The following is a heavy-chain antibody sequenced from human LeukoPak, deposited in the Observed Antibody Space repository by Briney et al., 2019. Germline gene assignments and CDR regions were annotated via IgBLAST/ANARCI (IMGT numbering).Heavy chain of an antibody. CDR2: IDHRGTA. CDR1: GASYNAYY. D-gene: IGHD3-3*01. V-gene: IGHV4-34*01. CDR3: AVGITILGVAASFDS. J-gene: IGHJ4*02. Sequence: SETLSLTCAVCGASYNAYYWSWIRQPPGKGLEWIGDIDHRGTATYNPSLKSRLSISADASKNQFSLKLNSVTDADTAVYYCAVGITILGVAASFDSWGQGNLVIVSS.